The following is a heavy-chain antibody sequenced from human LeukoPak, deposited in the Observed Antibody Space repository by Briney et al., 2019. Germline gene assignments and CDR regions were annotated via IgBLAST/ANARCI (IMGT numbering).Heavy chain of an antibody. V-gene: IGHV4-4*07. CDR3: AREASPARHDS. CDR1: GGSISSYY. Sequence: SETLSLTCTVSGGSISSYYWSWIRQPAGKGLEWIGRIYSSGTTNYNSSLKSRVTMSVHTSKNQFSLKLSSVTAADTAVYYCAREASPARHDSWGQGTLVTVSS. J-gene: IGHJ4*02. CDR2: IYSSGTT.